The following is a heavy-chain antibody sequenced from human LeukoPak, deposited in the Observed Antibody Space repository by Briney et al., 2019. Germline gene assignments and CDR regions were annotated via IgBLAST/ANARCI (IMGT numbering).Heavy chain of an antibody. V-gene: IGHV1-8*03. CDR1: GYTFANYD. D-gene: IGHD3-22*01. CDR3: ARLQWHYYDSSGSFDY. Sequence: ASVKVSCKASGYTFANYDINWVRQATGQGLEWMGWMNPSSGNTGYAQKFQGRVTITRDTSISTAYMELSSLTSEDTAVYYCARLQWHYYDSSGSFDYWGQGTLVTVSS. CDR2: MNPSSGNT. J-gene: IGHJ4*02.